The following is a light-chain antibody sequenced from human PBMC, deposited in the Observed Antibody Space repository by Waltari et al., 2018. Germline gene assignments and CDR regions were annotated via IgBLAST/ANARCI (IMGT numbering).Light chain of an antibody. CDR1: QSVLYSSNNKNY. J-gene: IGKJ3*01. CDR3: QQYYSTPLT. Sequence: DIVMTQSPDSLAASLGERATINCKSSQSVLYSSNNKNYLSWYQQKPGQPPKLLIYWASTRESGVPDRFSGSGSGTDFTLTISSLQAEYVAVYYCQQYYSTPLTFGPGTKVDIK. V-gene: IGKV4-1*01. CDR2: WAS.